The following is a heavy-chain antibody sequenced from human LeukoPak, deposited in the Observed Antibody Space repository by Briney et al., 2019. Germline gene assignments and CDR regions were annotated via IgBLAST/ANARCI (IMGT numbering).Heavy chain of an antibody. D-gene: IGHD6-19*01. CDR2: INHSGST. CDR3: ARAQIAVAAFDY. Sequence: SETLSLTCAVYGGSSSGYYWSWIRQPPGKGLEWIGEINHSGSTNYNPSLKSRVTISVDTSKNQFSLKLSSVTAADTAVYYCARAQIAVAAFDYWGQGTLVTVSS. CDR1: GGSSSGYY. V-gene: IGHV4-34*01. J-gene: IGHJ4*02.